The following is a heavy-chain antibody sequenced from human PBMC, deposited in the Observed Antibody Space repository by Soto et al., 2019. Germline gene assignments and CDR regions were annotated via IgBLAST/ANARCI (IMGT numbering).Heavy chain of an antibody. D-gene: IGHD1-26*01. CDR3: ARALPNSGSSCPEYFQH. J-gene: IGHJ1*01. V-gene: IGHV4-59*01. CDR2: IYYSGST. Sequence: QVQLQESGPGLVKPSETLSLTCTVSGGSISSYYWSWIRQPPGKGLEWIGYIYYSGSTNYNPSLRRRVTISVDTSKNQFSLKLGSVTAADTAVYYCARALPNSGSSCPEYFQHWGQGTLVTVSS. CDR1: GGSISSYY.